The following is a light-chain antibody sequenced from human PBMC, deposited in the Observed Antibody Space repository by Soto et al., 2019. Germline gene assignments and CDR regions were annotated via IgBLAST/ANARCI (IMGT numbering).Light chain of an antibody. V-gene: IGLV1-40*01. J-gene: IGLJ2*01. CDR2: GNS. CDR3: QPDDSSLSGSGVV. CDR1: SSNIGAGYD. Sequence: QSVLTQPPSVSGAPGQRVTISCTGSSSNIGAGYDVHWYQQLPGTAPKLLIYGNSNRPSGVPDRFSGSKSGTSASLAITGLQAEDEADYYCQPDDSSLSGSGVVFGGGTKLTVL.